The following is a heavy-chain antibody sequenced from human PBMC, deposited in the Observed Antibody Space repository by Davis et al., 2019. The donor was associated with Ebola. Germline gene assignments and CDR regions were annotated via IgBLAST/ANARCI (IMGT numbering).Heavy chain of an antibody. D-gene: IGHD3-22*01. CDR2: ISSSSSTI. CDR1: GFTVSSNY. Sequence: GGSLRLSCAASGFTVSSNYMSWVRQAPGKGLEWVSYISSSSSTIYYADSVKGRFTISRDNAKNSLYLQMNSLRDEDTAVYYCARDLYYYDSSGYSYYFDYWGQGTLVTVSS. J-gene: IGHJ4*02. CDR3: ARDLYYYDSSGYSYYFDY. V-gene: IGHV3-48*02.